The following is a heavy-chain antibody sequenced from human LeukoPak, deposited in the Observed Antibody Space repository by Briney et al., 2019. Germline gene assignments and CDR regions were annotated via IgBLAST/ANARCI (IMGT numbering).Heavy chain of an antibody. D-gene: IGHD3-22*01. CDR3: ASLDSSGYYKGRTQDY. V-gene: IGHV1-69*13. CDR2: IIPIFRTA. Sequence: VASVKVSCKASGGTFSTYAISWVRQAPGQGLEWMGGIIPIFRTANYAQKFQGRVTITADESTSTAYMELSSLRSEDTAVYCCASLDSSGYYKGRTQDYWGQGTLVTVSS. CDR1: GGTFSTYA. J-gene: IGHJ4*02.